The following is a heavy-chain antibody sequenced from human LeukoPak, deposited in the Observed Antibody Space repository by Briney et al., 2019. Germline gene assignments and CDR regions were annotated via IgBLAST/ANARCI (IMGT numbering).Heavy chain of an antibody. CDR1: GGSISSGDYY. D-gene: IGHD2-15*01. Sequence: PSETLSLTCTVSGGSISSGDYYWSWFRQPPGKGLEWMGYIHYSGSTYYSPSLKSRVTISRDTSKNQFSLKLSSVTAADTAVYYCARVLGWAAFDYWGQGTLVTVSS. V-gene: IGHV4-30-4*01. CDR2: IHYSGST. CDR3: ARVLGWAAFDY. J-gene: IGHJ4*02.